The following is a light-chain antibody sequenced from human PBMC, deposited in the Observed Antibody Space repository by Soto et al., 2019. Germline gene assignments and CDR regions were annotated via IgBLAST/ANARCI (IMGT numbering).Light chain of an antibody. Sequence: IVMTQSPSSLSASLGDRVTITCRASPSISHYLNWYQRKPRQAPNLLTYAASSLGSEVPSRFNGSGTETHLTITSTSLQREAASNYYRQNSYNPPPTFGQGTKVDIK. CDR1: PSISHY. CDR2: AAS. CDR3: QNSYNPPPT. J-gene: IGKJ1*01. V-gene: IGKV1-39*01.